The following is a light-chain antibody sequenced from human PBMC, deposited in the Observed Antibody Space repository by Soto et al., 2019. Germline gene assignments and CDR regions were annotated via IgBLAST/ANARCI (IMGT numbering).Light chain of an antibody. CDR2: YDD. Sequence: QSVLTQPPSVSEAPRQRVTISCSGARSNIGNGAVNWYQHVPGKAPKLLIYYDDLLPSGVSDRFSGSKSGTSASLTISGLQSEDEADYYCAAWDDSVNGVVFGGGTKVTVL. CDR1: RSNIGNGA. J-gene: IGLJ2*01. CDR3: AAWDDSVNGVV. V-gene: IGLV1-36*01.